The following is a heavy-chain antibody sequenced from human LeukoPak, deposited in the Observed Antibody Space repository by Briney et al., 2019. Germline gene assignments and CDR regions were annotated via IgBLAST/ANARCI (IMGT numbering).Heavy chain of an antibody. J-gene: IGHJ6*02. CDR3: ARDLIYYYGMDV. V-gene: IGHV4-34*01. CDR2: INHSGST. Sequence: SETLSLTCAVYGGAFSGYYWSWIRQPPGKGLEWIGEINHSGSTNYNPSLKSRVAISVDTSKNQFSLKLSSVTAADTAVYYCARDLIYYYGMDVWGQGTTVTVSS. CDR1: GGAFSGYY.